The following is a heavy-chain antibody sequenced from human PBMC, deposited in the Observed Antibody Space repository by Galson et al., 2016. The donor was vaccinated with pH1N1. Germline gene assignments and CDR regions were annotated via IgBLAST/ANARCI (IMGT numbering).Heavy chain of an antibody. CDR3: AREPYLFGSGSDS. CDR2: HIPMFPTP. J-gene: IGHJ4*02. D-gene: IGHD3-10*01. CDR1: GGIFTFSSNA. Sequence: SVKVSCKASGGIFTFSSNAISWVRPAPGQGLEWMGRHIPMFPTPTFAQKFQGRLTITADESTYTAYLELSSLTFEDTAVDYCAREPYLFGSGSDSSGQGTLVTVSS. V-gene: IGHV1-69*13.